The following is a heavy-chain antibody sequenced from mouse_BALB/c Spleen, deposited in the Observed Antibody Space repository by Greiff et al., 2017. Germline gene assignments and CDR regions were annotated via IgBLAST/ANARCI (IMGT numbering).Heavy chain of an antibody. CDR3: ARKWDGMDY. CDR2: IYPGDGDT. D-gene: IGHD1-3*01. Sequence: QVQLQQSGAELARPGASVKLSCKASGYTFTSYWMQWVKQRPGQGLEWIGAIYPGDGDTRYTQKFKGKATLTADKSSSTAYMQLSSLASEDSAVYYCARKWDGMDYWGQGTSVTVSS. J-gene: IGHJ4*01. V-gene: IGHV1-87*01. CDR1: GYTFTSYW.